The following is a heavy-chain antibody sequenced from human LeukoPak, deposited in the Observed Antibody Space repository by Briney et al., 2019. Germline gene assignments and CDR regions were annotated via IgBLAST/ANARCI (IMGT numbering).Heavy chain of an antibody. CDR3: ARGRDGYNSYDY. J-gene: IGHJ4*02. CDR2: ITFTCSYI. Sequence: GGSLRLSCAASGFTFSSYNMNWVRQAPGKGLEWVSSITFTCSYIYYADSVKGRFTISRDNAKNSLYLQMDSLRAEDTAVYYCARGRDGYNSYDYWGQGTLVTVSS. D-gene: IGHD5-24*01. V-gene: IGHV3-21*01. CDR1: GFTFSSYN.